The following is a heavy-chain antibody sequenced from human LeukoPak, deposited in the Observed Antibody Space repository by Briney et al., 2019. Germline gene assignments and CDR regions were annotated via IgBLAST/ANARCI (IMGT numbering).Heavy chain of an antibody. CDR2: IHYTGST. V-gene: IGHV4-59*01. J-gene: IGHJ3*02. D-gene: IGHD3-22*01. CDR3: AKSNGYGLIDI. CDR1: GGSINSYY. Sequence: TSETLSLTCTVSGGSINSYYWSWLRQPPGKGLECIGYIHYTGSTNYNPSLKSRVTISVDTSKNQFSLKLSSVTAADTAVYYCAKSNGYGLIDIWGQGTMVTVSS.